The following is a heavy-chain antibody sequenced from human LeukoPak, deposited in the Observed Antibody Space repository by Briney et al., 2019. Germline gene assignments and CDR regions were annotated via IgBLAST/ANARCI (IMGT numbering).Heavy chain of an antibody. CDR2: INPTSTSI. Sequence: PGGALRLSCAASVCTCSEYSINWVRQALGKGLEWVSSINPTSTSIYYADAVKGRFTISRDNAKSTLYLQMNSLRAEDTARYYCVRLRRNSDRSGYYYFYNYWGQGIQVTVSS. J-gene: IGHJ4*02. V-gene: IGHV3-21*01. D-gene: IGHD3-22*01. CDR1: VCTCSEYS. CDR3: VRLRRNSDRSGYYYFYNY.